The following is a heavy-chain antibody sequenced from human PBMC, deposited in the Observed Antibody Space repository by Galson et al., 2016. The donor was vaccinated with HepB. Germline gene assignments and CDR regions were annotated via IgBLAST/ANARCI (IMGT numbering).Heavy chain of an antibody. V-gene: IGHV4-4*02. D-gene: IGHD6-19*01. CDR1: GGSITTYNL. J-gene: IGHJ4*02. CDR2: MYHSGGT. CDR3: ARDRPSSGSFY. Sequence: SETLSLTCSVSGGSITTYNLYTWVRQPPGKGLEWIGDMYHSGGTNYNPSLKSRVTMSMDKSKNQFSLRLSSVTAADTAVYYCARDRPSSGSFYWGQGILVTVSS.